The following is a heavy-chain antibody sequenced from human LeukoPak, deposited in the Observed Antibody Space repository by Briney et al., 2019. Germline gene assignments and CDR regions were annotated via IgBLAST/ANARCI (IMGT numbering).Heavy chain of an antibody. V-gene: IGHV3-9*01. CDR3: AKEGLGGFGELLLGY. CDR2: ISWNSGSI. D-gene: IGHD3-10*01. CDR1: GFTFSDYY. J-gene: IGHJ4*02. Sequence: PGGSLRLSCAASGFTFSDYYMSWIRQAPGKGLEWVSGISWNSGSIGYADSVKGRFTTSRDNAKNSLYLQMNSLRAEDTALYYCAKEGLGGFGELLLGYWGQGTLVTVSS.